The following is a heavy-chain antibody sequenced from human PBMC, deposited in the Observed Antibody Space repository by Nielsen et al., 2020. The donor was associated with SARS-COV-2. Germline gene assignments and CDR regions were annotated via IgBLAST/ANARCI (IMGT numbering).Heavy chain of an antibody. V-gene: IGHV4-31*03. CDR1: GGSISSGGYY. J-gene: IGHJ6*02. D-gene: IGHD3-3*01. CDR3: ARDRTTYYDFWSGYDYYYGMDV. CDR2: IYYSGST. Sequence: SETLSLTCTVSGGSISSGGYYWSWIRQHPGKGLEWIGYIYYSGSTYYNPSLKSRVTISVDTSKNQFSLKLSSVTAADTAVYYCARDRTTYYDFWSGYDYYYGMDVWGQGTTVTVSS.